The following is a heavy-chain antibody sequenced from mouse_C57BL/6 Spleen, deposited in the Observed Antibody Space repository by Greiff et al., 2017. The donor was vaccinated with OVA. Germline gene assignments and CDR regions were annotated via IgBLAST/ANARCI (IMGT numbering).Heavy chain of an antibody. CDR2: IHPNSGST. J-gene: IGHJ4*01. V-gene: IGHV1-64*01. CDR1: GYTFTSYW. Sequence: QVQLQQPGAELVKPGASVKLSCEASGYTFTSYWMHWVKQRPGQGLEWIGMIHPNSGSTNYNEKFKSKATLTVDKSSSTAYMQLSSLTSEDSAVYYCARGLLRYYAMDYWGQGTSVTVSS. CDR3: ARGLLRYYAMDY. D-gene: IGHD2-3*01.